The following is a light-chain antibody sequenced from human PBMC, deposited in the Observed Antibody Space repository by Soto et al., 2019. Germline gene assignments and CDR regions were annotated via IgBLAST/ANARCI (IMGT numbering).Light chain of an antibody. CDR2: GAS. V-gene: IGKV3-20*01. Sequence: EIVLTQSTGTLSLSPGERATLSCRASQSISSSFLAWYQQKPGQAPRLLIYGASSRATGIPDRFSGSVSGTGFTLTISRLEPEDFAVYYCQQYGSSPPWTFGQGTKVDVK. J-gene: IGKJ1*01. CDR1: QSISSSF. CDR3: QQYGSSPPWT.